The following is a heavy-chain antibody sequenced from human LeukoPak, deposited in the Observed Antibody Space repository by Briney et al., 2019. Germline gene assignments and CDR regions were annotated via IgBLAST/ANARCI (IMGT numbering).Heavy chain of an antibody. D-gene: IGHD3-10*01. Sequence: GESLKISCKASGYSFTTYWIGWGRQMPGKGLECMGIIYPDDSDTTYSPSFQGQVTISADKSFSTAYLQWSSLKASDTAIYYCARLGGDTYYFGSGSYPNWYFDLWGRGTLVSVSS. V-gene: IGHV5-51*01. J-gene: IGHJ2*01. CDR3: ARLGGDTYYFGSGSYPNWYFDL. CDR1: GYSFTTYW. CDR2: IYPDDSDT.